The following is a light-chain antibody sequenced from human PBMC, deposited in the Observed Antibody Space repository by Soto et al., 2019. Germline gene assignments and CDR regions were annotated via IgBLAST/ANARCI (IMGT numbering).Light chain of an antibody. CDR3: QHYNSYSRT. CDR2: DAY. V-gene: IGKV1-5*02. J-gene: IGKJ1*01. Sequence: DIQMTQSPSSLSASVGDRVTIICRASQSVSTRLAWYQQKPGKAPKVLIYDAYSWAGGVPSRFTGSGSGTEFTLSIASLQPDDSATYYCQHYNSYSRTFGQGTKVDI. CDR1: QSVSTR.